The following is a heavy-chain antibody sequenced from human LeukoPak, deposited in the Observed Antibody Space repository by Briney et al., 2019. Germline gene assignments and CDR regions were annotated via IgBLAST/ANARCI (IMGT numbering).Heavy chain of an antibody. Sequence: PGGSLRLSCAASGFTFSSYSMNWVRQAPGKGLEWVSSISSSSYIYYADSLKGRFTISRDNAKNSLYLQMNSLRAEDTAVYYCARGNSSSSFDYWGQGTLVTVSS. CDR3: ARGNSSSSFDY. D-gene: IGHD6-6*01. V-gene: IGHV3-21*01. CDR1: GFTFSSYS. J-gene: IGHJ4*02. CDR2: ISSSSYI.